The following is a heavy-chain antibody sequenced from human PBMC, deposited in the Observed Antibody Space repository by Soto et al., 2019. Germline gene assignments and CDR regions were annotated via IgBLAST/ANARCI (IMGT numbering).Heavy chain of an antibody. V-gene: IGHV3-23*01. CDR2: ISGSGGST. Sequence: PGGSLRLSCAASGFTFSSYAMSWVRQAPGKGLEWVSAISGSGGSTYYADSVKGRFTISRDNSKNTLYLQMNSLRAEDTAVYYCAKVGFGDCSSTSCSVYFDYWGQGTLVTV. D-gene: IGHD2-2*01. CDR3: AKVGFGDCSSTSCSVYFDY. J-gene: IGHJ4*02. CDR1: GFTFSSYA.